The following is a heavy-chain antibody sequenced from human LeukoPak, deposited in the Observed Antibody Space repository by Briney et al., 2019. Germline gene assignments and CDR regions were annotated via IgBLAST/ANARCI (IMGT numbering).Heavy chain of an antibody. V-gene: IGHV1-18*01. D-gene: IGHD6-13*01. CDR1: GYTFTSYG. J-gene: IGHJ2*01. Sequence: GASVKVSCKASGYTFTSYGISWVRQAPGQGLEWMGWISAYNGNTNYAQKLQGRVTMTTDTSTSTAYMELRSLRPDDTAVYYCARNLGYSSSNYWYFDLWGRGTLVTVSS. CDR2: ISAYNGNT. CDR3: ARNLGYSSSNYWYFDL.